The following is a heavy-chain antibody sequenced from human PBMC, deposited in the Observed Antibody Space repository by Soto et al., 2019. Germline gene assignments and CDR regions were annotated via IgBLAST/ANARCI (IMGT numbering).Heavy chain of an antibody. D-gene: IGHD6-6*01. CDR3: ARKGSSSFDY. CDR2: IYYSGST. V-gene: IGHV4-59*01. Sequence: SETLSLTCTVSGGSISSYYWSWIRQPPGTRLEWIGYIYYSGSTNYNPSLKSRVTISVDTSKNQFSLKLSSVTAADTAVYYCARKGSSSFDYWGQGNLVTVSS. CDR1: GGSISSYY. J-gene: IGHJ4*02.